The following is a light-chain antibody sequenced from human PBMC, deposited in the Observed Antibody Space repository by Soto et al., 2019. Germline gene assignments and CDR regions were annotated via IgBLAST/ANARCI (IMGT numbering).Light chain of an antibody. CDR3: QQYYTYSWT. Sequence: DVPITQSPSTLSASIGDRVTVTCRASQSISTWLAWYQQKPGKAPKLLIYDASSLESGVPSRFSGSGSGTEFTLTISSLQPDDFATYYCQQYYTYSWTFGQGTKVDIK. CDR2: DAS. CDR1: QSISTW. V-gene: IGKV1-5*01. J-gene: IGKJ1*01.